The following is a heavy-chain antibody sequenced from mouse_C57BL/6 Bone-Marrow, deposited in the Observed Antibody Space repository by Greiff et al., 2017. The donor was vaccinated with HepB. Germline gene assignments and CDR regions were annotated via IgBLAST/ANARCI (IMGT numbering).Heavy chain of an antibody. D-gene: IGHD2-3*01. CDR3: ARPRWLLL. Sequence: QVQLKQSGAELARPGASVKLSCKASGYTFTSYGISWVKQRTGQGLEWIGEIYPRSGNTYYNEKFKGKATLTADKSSSTAYMELRSLTSEDSAVYFCARPRWLLLGGQGTLVTVSA. CDR1: GYTFTSYG. CDR2: IYPRSGNT. V-gene: IGHV1-81*01. J-gene: IGHJ3*01.